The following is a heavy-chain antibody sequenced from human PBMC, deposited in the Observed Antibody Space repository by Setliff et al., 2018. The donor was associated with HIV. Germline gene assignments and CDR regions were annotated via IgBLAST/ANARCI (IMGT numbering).Heavy chain of an antibody. CDR1: GSNFATYW. Sequence: LKISCKTSGSNFATYWVGWVRQMPGKGLEWLGILYFGDSDPKYNPSFEGQVTISADKSIKTAFLQWRSLETSDTAIYYCARGRGGYFGGGRYYNLPYFDSWGQGTLVTVSS. D-gene: IGHD2-15*01. CDR3: ARGRGGYFGGGRYYNLPYFDS. J-gene: IGHJ4*02. V-gene: IGHV5-51*01. CDR2: LYFGDSDP.